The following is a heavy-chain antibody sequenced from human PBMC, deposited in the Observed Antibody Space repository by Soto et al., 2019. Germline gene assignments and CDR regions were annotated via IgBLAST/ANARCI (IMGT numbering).Heavy chain of an antibody. V-gene: IGHV4-31*02. J-gene: IGHJ5*02. D-gene: IGHD3-16*01. CDR1: GGSISSGGYY. CDR2: IYYSGST. CDR3: ARDRSGGATSSNWFDP. Sequence: QVQLQESGPGLVKPSQTLSLTWTVSGGSISSGGYYWSWIRQHPGKGLEWIGYIYYSGSTYYNPSLKSRVTISVDTSKNQFSLKLSSVTAADTAVYYCARDRSGGATSSNWFDPWGQGTLVTVSS.